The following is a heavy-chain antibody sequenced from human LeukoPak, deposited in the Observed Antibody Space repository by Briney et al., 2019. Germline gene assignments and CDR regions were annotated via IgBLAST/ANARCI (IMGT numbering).Heavy chain of an antibody. CDR1: GFTFSDYY. J-gene: IGHJ6*03. V-gene: IGHV3-11*04. CDR3: ARDDDKYYMDV. CDR2: ISSSGSTI. Sequence: PGWSLRLSCAASGFTFSDYYMSWIRQAPGKGLEWVSYISSSGSTIYYADSVKGRFTISRGNAKNSLYLQMNSLRAEDTAVYYCARDDDKYYMDVWGKGTTVTVSS.